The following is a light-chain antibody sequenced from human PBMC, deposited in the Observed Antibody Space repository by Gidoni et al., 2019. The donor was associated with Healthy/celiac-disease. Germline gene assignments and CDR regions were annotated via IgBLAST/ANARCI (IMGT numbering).Light chain of an antibody. V-gene: IGLV2-14*04. CDR2: DVS. CDR1: SSDVGGYNY. CDR3: SSYTSSSGRV. Sequence: VLGSPGQSITISCTGTSSDVGGYNYVSWYQQHPGKAPKLMIYDVSNRPSGVSNRFSGSKSGNTASLTISGLQAEDEADYYCSSYTSSSGRVFGGGTKLTVL. J-gene: IGLJ2*01.